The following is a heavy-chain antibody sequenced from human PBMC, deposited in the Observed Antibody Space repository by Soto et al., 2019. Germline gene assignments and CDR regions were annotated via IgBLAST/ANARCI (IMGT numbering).Heavy chain of an antibody. CDR2: IKQDGSEK. CDR3: ARYYDILTGPDHDAFDI. D-gene: IGHD3-9*01. V-gene: IGHV3-7*01. Sequence: GGSLRLSCAASGFTFSSYGMHWVRQAPGKGLEWVANIKQDGSEKYYVDSVKGRFTISRDNAKNSLYLQMNSLRAEDTAVYYCARYYDILTGPDHDAFDIWGQGTMVTVSS. J-gene: IGHJ3*02. CDR1: GFTFSSYG.